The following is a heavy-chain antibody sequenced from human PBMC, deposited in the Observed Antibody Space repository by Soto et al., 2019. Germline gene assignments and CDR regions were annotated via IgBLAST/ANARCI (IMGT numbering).Heavy chain of an antibody. J-gene: IGHJ4*02. D-gene: IGHD3-22*01. V-gene: IGHV1-18*01. CDR2: ISPKNGNR. CDR1: GYTFTTYG. CDR3: ARVGMYYYESAAYFGY. Sequence: QAHLVQSGAEVKKPGASVKVSCQASGYTFTTYGISWVRQVPGQGLEWMGWISPKNGNRNYAQKFQGRVTMTTDTSTDTAYMELRSLRSDDTAVYYCARVGMYYYESAAYFGYWGQGTLVTVSS.